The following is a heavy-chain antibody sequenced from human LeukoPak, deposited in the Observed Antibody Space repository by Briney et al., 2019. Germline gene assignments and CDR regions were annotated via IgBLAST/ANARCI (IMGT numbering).Heavy chain of an antibody. CDR2: IYYSGST. V-gene: IGHV4-59*12. CDR3: ASPSSPPYDYVWGSYRYGSYFDY. D-gene: IGHD3-16*02. CDR1: GGSISSYY. Sequence: SQTLSLTCTVSGGSISSYYWSWIRQPPGKGLEWIGYIYYSGSTNYNPSLKSRVTISVDTSKNQFSLKLSSVTAADTAVYYCASPSSPPYDYVWGSYRYGSYFDYWGQGTLVTVSS. J-gene: IGHJ4*02.